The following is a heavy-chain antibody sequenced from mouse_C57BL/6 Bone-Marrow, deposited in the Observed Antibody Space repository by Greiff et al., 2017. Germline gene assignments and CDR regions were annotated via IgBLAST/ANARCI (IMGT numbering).Heavy chain of an antibody. CDR2: IYPGSGST. Sequence: VQLQQPGAELVKPGASVKMSCKASGYTFTSYWITWVKQRPGQGLEWIGDIYPGSGSTNYNEKFKSKATLTVDTSSSTAYMQLSSLTSADSAVYYCASEGYYYGSGGAYWGQGTLVTVSA. J-gene: IGHJ3*01. V-gene: IGHV1-55*01. D-gene: IGHD1-1*01. CDR1: GYTFTSYW. CDR3: ASEGYYYGSGGAY.